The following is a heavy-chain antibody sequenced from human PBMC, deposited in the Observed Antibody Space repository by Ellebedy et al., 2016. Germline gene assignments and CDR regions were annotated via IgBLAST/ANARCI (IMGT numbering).Heavy chain of an antibody. CDR2: IKQDGSEK. J-gene: IGHJ6*02. CDR3: ARASQDIVVVPAAPSMDV. D-gene: IGHD2-2*01. CDR1: GFTFSSYW. Sequence: GESLKISCAASGFTFSSYWMSWVRQAPGKGLEWVANIKQDGSEKYYVDSVKGRFIISRDNAKNSLYLQMNSLRAEDTAVYYCARASQDIVVVPAAPSMDVWGQGTTVTVSS. V-gene: IGHV3-7*03.